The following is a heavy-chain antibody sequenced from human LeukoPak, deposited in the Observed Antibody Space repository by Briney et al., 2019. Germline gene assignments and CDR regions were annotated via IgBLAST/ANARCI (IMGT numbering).Heavy chain of an antibody. CDR1: GFPFSSYS. CDR3: ARSPLGGAGSYDY. Sequence: GGSLRLSCAASGFPFSSYSMNWVRQAPGKGLEWLSYISSSSTIYYADSVRGRFTISRDNAKNSLYLQMNSLRDEDTAVYYCARSPLGGAGSYDYWGQGTLVTASS. J-gene: IGHJ4*02. V-gene: IGHV3-48*02. CDR2: ISSSSTI. D-gene: IGHD3-10*01.